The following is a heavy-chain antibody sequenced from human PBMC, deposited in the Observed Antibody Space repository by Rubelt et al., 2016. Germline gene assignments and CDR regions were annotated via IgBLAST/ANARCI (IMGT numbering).Heavy chain of an antibody. Sequence: QPGRSLRLSCAASGFSFSNYGMHWVRQAPGKALEWVTVISNDGSDKHYADSVKGRFTISRDNAKNTLYLQMNSLRAEDTAVYYCARDLIAAAKPTLDYWGQGTLVTVSS. J-gene: IGHJ4*02. V-gene: IGHV3-30*04. CDR3: ARDLIAAAKPTLDY. CDR1: GFSFSNYG. CDR2: ISNDGSDK. D-gene: IGHD6-13*01.